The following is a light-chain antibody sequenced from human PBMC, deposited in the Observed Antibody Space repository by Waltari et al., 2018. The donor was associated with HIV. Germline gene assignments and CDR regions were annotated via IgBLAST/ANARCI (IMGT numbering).Light chain of an antibody. V-gene: IGKV1-9*01. Sequence: DIQLTQSPSFLSASIGDRVTITCRASQGIGTSLAWYQQEPGTAPNLLNYAASSLQRGVPSRFSGSGSGTEFTLTINNLQPEDFATYYCQQLSNYPFTFGQGTKLAIK. CDR1: QGIGTS. CDR2: AAS. CDR3: QQLSNYPFT. J-gene: IGKJ2*01.